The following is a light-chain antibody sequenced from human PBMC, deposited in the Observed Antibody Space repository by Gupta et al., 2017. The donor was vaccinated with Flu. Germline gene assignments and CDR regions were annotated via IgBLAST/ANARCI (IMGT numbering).Light chain of an antibody. CDR1: SSDVGGYNY. CDR3: TSYTISSSWV. CDR2: DVS. V-gene: IGLV2-14*04. Sequence: SITISCTGTSSDVGGYNYVSWYQQHPGKAPKLISYDVSNRPSGVSNRFSGSKSVNTASLTISGLQAEDEADYYCTSYTISSSWVFGGGTKLTVL. J-gene: IGLJ3*02.